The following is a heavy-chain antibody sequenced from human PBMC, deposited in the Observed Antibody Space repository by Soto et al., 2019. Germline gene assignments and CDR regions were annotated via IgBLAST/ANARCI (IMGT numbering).Heavy chain of an antibody. D-gene: IGHD5-18*01. CDR1: GYTFTSYG. Sequence: ASVKVSCKASGYTFTSYGISWVRQAPGQGLEWMGWISAYNGNTNYAQKLQGRVTMTTDTSTSTAYMELRSLRSDDTAVYYCARDPRWIQLWSRTYYFDYWGQGTLVTVSS. CDR2: ISAYNGNT. J-gene: IGHJ4*02. V-gene: IGHV1-18*01. CDR3: ARDPRWIQLWSRTYYFDY.